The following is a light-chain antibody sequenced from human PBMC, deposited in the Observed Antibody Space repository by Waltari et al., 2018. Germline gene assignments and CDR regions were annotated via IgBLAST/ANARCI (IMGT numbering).Light chain of an antibody. CDR3: QKYGTLPAT. V-gene: IGKV3-20*01. J-gene: IGKJ1*01. Sequence: SLSPGERATLSCRASQSVSRWLAWYQQKPGQPPRLLIYGASSRATGIPDRFSGSGSGTDFSLTISRLEPEDFAVYYCQKYGTLPATFGQGTRVEVK. CDR1: QSVSRW. CDR2: GAS.